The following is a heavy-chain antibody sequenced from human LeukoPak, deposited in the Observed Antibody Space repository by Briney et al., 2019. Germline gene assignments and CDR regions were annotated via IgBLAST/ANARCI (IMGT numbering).Heavy chain of an antibody. CDR3: TSGFSVARRDHY. CDR1: GFPLSDAW. V-gene: IGHV3-15*07. Sequence: GGSLRLPCAVSGFPLSDAWMNWVRQAPGKGLEWVGRIRRTAYGAPTDYAAPVKGRFIITRDDSRNMLYLQMNSLKTEDTAVYFCTSGFSVARRDHYWGPGTLVIVSS. J-gene: IGHJ4*02. CDR2: IRRTAYGAPT. D-gene: IGHD5/OR15-5a*01.